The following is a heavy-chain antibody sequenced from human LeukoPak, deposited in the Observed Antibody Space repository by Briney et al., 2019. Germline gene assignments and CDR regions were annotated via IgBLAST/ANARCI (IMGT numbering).Heavy chain of an antibody. CDR2: IIPILGIA. V-gene: IGHV1-69*04. J-gene: IGHJ4*02. Sequence: SVKVSCKASGYTFTSYGISWVRQAPGQGLEWMGRIIPILGIANYAQKFQGRVTITADKSTSTAYMELSSLRSEDTAVYYCAREDVGEMATIYWGQGTLVTGSS. CDR3: AREDVGEMATIY. D-gene: IGHD5-24*01. CDR1: GYTFTSYG.